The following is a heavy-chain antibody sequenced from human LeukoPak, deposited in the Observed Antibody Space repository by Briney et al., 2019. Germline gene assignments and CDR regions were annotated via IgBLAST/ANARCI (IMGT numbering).Heavy chain of an antibody. CDR2: INWNGGST. J-gene: IGHJ4*02. Sequence: GGSLRLSWAASGFTFDDYGMGWVRQAPGKGLEWASGINWNGGSTGYADSVKGRFTISRDNSKNTLYLQMNSLRPEDTAVYYCATDSSPDFWGQGTLVTVSS. CDR3: ATDSSPDF. V-gene: IGHV3-20*04. D-gene: IGHD6-13*01. CDR1: GFTFDDYG.